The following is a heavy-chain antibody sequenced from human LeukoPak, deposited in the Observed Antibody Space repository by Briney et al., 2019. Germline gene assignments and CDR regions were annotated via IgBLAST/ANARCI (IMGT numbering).Heavy chain of an antibody. Sequence: ASVKVSCKASGYSFTTYDINWVRQATGQGLEWMGWMSPNSGDTGYAQKFQDRVTMTRNTSISTAYMELGSLRSDDTAVYYCARGPPNWGYDYWGPGTLVTVSS. CDR2: MSPNSGDT. CDR3: ARGPPNWGYDY. D-gene: IGHD7-27*01. V-gene: IGHV1-8*01. J-gene: IGHJ4*02. CDR1: GYSFTTYD.